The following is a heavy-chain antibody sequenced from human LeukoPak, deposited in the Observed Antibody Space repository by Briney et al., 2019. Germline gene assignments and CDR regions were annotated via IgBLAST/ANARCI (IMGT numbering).Heavy chain of an antibody. CDR1: GYTFTSYD. V-gene: IGHV1-2*02. CDR3: ARYGGYCSSTSCYHPDY. Sequence: ASVKVSCKASGYTFTSYDINWVRQATGQGLEWMGWINPNSGGTNYAQKFQGRVTMTRDTSISTAYMELSRLRSDDTAVYYCARYGGYCSSTSCYHPDYWGQGTLVTVSS. CDR2: INPNSGGT. D-gene: IGHD2-2*01. J-gene: IGHJ4*02.